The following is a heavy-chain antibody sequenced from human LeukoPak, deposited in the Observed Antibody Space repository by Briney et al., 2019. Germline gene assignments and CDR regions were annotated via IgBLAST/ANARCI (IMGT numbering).Heavy chain of an antibody. CDR3: ARRHRGLVTYLFDY. CDR1: GGSISSSSYY. CDR2: IYYSGST. D-gene: IGHD2-21*02. J-gene: IGHJ4*02. V-gene: IGHV4-39*07. Sequence: SETLSLTCTVSGGSISSSSYYWGWIRQPPGKGLEWISSIYYSGSTYYNPSPKSRVTISVDTSKNQFSLKLSSVTAADTAVYYCARRHRGLVTYLFDYWGQGTLVTVSS.